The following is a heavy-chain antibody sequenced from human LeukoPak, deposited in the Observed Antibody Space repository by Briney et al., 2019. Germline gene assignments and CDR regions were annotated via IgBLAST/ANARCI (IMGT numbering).Heavy chain of an antibody. CDR3: AAVRANTIFGVVIGSYFQH. J-gene: IGHJ1*01. Sequence: SETLSLTCTVSGGSISSYYWSWIRQPPGKGLEWTGYIYYSGSTNYNPSLKSRVTISVDTSKNQFSLKLSSVTAADTAVYYCAAVRANTIFGVVIGSYFQHWGQGTLVTVSS. CDR2: IYYSGST. V-gene: IGHV4-59*01. D-gene: IGHD3-3*01. CDR1: GGSISSYY.